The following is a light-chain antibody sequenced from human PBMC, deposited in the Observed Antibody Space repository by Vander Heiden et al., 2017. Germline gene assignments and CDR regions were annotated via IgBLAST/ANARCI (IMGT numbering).Light chain of an antibody. Sequence: DIQMTQSPATLVASVGDRVTISCLARRTISSWLAWYRQQPGKAPKLLVYKASSLDSGVPSRFLGSGSGTELTLTISSLQPDDFGTYYCQHYNSYSRTFGQGTKVEIK. CDR3: QHYNSYSRT. CDR2: KAS. V-gene: IGKV1-5*03. CDR1: RTISSW. J-gene: IGKJ1*01.